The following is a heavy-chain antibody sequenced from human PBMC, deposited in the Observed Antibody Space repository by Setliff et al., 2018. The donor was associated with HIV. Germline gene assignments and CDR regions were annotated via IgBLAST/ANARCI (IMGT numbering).Heavy chain of an antibody. J-gene: IGHJ3*02. V-gene: IGHV4-31*03. D-gene: IGHD3-3*01. CDR2: IYYIGNT. Sequence: TLSLTRTVSGGSISGGGYYWSWIRQHPGKGLDWIGNIYYIGNTDYNPSLKSRVTISIDTSKNQFSLKLSSVTAADTAIYYCARVPRITTLRNAFDIWGQGTMVTVSS. CDR1: GGSISGGGYY. CDR3: ARVPRITTLRNAFDI.